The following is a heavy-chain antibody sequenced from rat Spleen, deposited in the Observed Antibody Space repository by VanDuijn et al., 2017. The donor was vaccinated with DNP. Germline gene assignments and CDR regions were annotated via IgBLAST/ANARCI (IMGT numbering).Heavy chain of an antibody. V-gene: IGHV3-1*01. D-gene: IGHD1-12*02. Sequence: EVRLQESGPGLVKPSQSLSLTCSVTGYSITSNYWAWIRKFPGNKLEWMGYISYSGSTSYNPSLKSRISITRDTSKNQFFLQLNSVTTEDTATYYCARRDYDGSYYDYWGQGVMVTVSS. CDR2: ISYSGST. J-gene: IGHJ2*01. CDR3: ARRDYDGSYYDY. CDR1: GYSITSNY.